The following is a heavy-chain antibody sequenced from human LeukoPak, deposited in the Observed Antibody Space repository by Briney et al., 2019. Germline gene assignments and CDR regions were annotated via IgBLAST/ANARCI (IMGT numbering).Heavy chain of an antibody. CDR2: IYSGGNT. CDR3: ARVHAAYPFDY. J-gene: IGHJ4*02. Sequence: AGGSLRLSCAASGFTFSSYEMNWVRQAPGKGLEWVSFIYSGGNTHYSDSVKGRFTISRDNSKNTLYLQMNSLRAEDTAVYYCARVHAAYPFDYWGQGTLVTVSS. D-gene: IGHD2-15*01. CDR1: GFTFSSYE. V-gene: IGHV3-66*01.